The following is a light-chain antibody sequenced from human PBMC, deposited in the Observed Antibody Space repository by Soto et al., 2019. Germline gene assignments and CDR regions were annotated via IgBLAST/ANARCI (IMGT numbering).Light chain of an antibody. CDR1: SSDVGGYNY. Sequence: QSVLTRPGSVSGSPGHSITISCTGTSSDVGGYNYVSWYQQQSGKAPKLIIHEVSNRPSGVSNRFSGSKSGNTASLTISGLQAEDEADYYCDSYTSSRAYVFGIGNKVTVL. V-gene: IGLV2-14*01. J-gene: IGLJ1*01. CDR3: DSYTSSRAYV. CDR2: EVS.